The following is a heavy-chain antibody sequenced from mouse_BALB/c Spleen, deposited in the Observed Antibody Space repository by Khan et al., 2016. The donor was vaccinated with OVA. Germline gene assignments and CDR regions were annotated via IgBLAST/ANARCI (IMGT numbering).Heavy chain of an antibody. CDR2: HSPGGST. Sequence: GLDGLRAHSPGGSTNYNSALISRLSISKDNSKTQVFLKMNSLQTDDTAMYYCARLEDIWGQGTTLTVSS. D-gene: IGHD1-3*01. V-gene: IGHV2-9*02. CDR3: ARLEDI. J-gene: IGHJ2*01.